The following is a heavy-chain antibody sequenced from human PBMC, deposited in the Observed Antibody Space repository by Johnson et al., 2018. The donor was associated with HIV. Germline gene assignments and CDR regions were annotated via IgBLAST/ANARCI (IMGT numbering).Heavy chain of an antibody. J-gene: IGHJ3*01. CDR2: INWTVDTT. CDR1: GFTFDDYS. D-gene: IGHD3-22*01. CDR3: ARSFDSSDYWKHAFDV. Sequence: VQLVESGGSVIRPGGSLRLSCAGSGFTFDDYSMSWVRQAPGKGLEWVSGINWTVDTTGYDDSVQGRFTVARDNGKTSLYLQMNSLRVEDTALYYCARSFDSSDYWKHAFDVWGQGTMVTVSS. V-gene: IGHV3-20*04.